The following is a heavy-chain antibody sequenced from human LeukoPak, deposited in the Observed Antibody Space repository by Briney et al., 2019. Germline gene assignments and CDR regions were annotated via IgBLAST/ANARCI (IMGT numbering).Heavy chain of an antibody. V-gene: IGHV3-30-3*01. CDR3: ARAGFRGAVY. D-gene: IGHD3-10*01. J-gene: IGHJ4*02. Sequence: GGSLRLSCAASGFTFSSYAMHWVRQAPGKGLEWVVVISYDGSNKYYADSVKGRFTISRDNSKNTLYLQMNSLRAEDTAVYYCARAGFRGAVYWGQGTLVTVSS. CDR1: GFTFSSYA. CDR2: ISYDGSNK.